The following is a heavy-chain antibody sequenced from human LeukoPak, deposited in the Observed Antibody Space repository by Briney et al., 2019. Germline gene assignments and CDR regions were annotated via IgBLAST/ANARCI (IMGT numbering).Heavy chain of an antibody. J-gene: IGHJ6*03. CDR2: INHSGST. Sequence: PSETLSLTCAVYGGSFSGYYWSWIRQPPGKGLEWIGEINHSGSTNYNPSLKSRVTISVGTSKNQFSLKLSSVTAADTAVYYCARRAPRFGRYMDVWGKGTTVTVSS. CDR1: GGSFSGYY. CDR3: ARRAPRFGRYMDV. D-gene: IGHD3-10*02. V-gene: IGHV4-34*01.